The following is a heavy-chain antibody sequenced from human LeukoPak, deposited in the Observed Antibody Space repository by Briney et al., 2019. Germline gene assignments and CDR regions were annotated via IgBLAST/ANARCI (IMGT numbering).Heavy chain of an antibody. CDR2: TYYRSGWKK. J-gene: IGHJ4*02. CDR1: GDSGYSSGAV. D-gene: IGHD6-19*01. V-gene: IGHV6-1*01. CDR3: AAEGGTAEAAFDY. Sequence: SQTHSLKCAISGDSGYSSGAVWNLIMHSPSKGLQRLGRTYYRSGWKKDYDFSVKGRIIINPDTSKNHFSLQLNSVTPEDTAVYFCAAEGGTAEAAFDYWGQGTHVNVSS.